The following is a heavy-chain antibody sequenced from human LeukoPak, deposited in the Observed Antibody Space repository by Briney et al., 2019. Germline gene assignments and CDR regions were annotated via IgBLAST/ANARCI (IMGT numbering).Heavy chain of an antibody. D-gene: IGHD3-22*01. Sequence: GASVKVSCKASGGTFSSYAMSWVRQAPGKGLEWVSAISGSGGSTYYADSVKGRFTISRDNSKNTLYLQMNSLRAEDTAVYYCAKDSSITMIVTLLFDYWGQGTLVTVSS. V-gene: IGHV3-23*01. CDR1: GGTFSSYA. J-gene: IGHJ4*02. CDR2: ISGSGGST. CDR3: AKDSSITMIVTLLFDY.